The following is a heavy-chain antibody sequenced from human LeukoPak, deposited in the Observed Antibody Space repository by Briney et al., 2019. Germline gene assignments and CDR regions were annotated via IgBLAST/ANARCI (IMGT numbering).Heavy chain of an antibody. D-gene: IGHD4/OR15-4a*01. CDR1: GFNFRNYG. CDR3: TRDSAKSFDD. CDR2: IYHDGSYK. V-gene: IGHV3-33*01. Sequence: GRSLTLSCAASGFNFRNYGFHWVRQAPGKGLEWVAVIYHDGSYKYYADSVKGRFTFSRDNSKNTVFLEMNNLRPEDTAMYYCTRDSAKSFDDWGQGTLVTVSS. J-gene: IGHJ4*02.